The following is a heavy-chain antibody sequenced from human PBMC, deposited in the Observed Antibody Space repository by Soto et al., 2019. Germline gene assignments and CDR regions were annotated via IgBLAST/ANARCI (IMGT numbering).Heavy chain of an antibody. V-gene: IGHV4-39*01. CDR2: FHYSENT. J-gene: IGHJ6*02. Sequence: QLQLQESGPGLVKPSETLSLTCTVSGGSISSGPYSWGWIRQPPGEGLEWIATFHYSENTHYSPSPESRVTISVDTSQNQFSLKVTSVTAADTALYYCARQGGYCSSTNCYGYYAMDVWGQGTTVTVSS. D-gene: IGHD2-2*01. CDR1: GGSISSGPYS. CDR3: ARQGGYCSSTNCYGYYAMDV.